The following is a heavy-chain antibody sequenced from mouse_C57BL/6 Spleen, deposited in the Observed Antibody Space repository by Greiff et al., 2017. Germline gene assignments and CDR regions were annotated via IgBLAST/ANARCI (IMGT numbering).Heavy chain of an antibody. V-gene: IGHV1-55*01. CDR2: IYPGSGST. J-gene: IGHJ2*01. D-gene: IGHD1-1*02. Sequence: QVQLQQPGAELVKPGASVKMSCKASGYTFTSYWITWVKQRPGQGLEWIGDIYPGSGSTNYNEKFKSKATLTVATSSSTAYMQLSSLTSEDSAVYYCARWVGRDPYYFDYWGQGTTLTVSS. CDR1: GYTFTSYW. CDR3: ARWVGRDPYYFDY.